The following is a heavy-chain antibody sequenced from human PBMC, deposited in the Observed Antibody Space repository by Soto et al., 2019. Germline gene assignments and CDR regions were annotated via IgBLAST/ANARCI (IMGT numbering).Heavy chain of an antibody. CDR1: SGSISSNSYL. CDR3: ARQGRNTKIVILRHYPTDV. CDR2: ILYSGDT. V-gene: IGHV4-39*01. Sequence: PSETLSLTCSVSSGSISSNSYLWGWIRQPPGKGLEWIGAILYSGDTYYSESLKSRVTMSVDTAKNQFSLKLNSVTAADTAVYYCARQGRNTKIVILRHYPTDVWGQGTTVTVSS. D-gene: IGHD3-22*01. J-gene: IGHJ6*02.